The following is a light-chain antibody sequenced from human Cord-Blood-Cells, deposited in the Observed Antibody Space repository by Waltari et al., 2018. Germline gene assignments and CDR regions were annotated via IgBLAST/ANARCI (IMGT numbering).Light chain of an antibody. J-gene: IGLJ1*01. Sequence: QSALTQPRSVSGYPGPSVTISCTGTSRDVGGYNYVYWYQQHPGKAPKLMIYDVSKRPSVVPDRFSGSKSGNTASLTISGLQAEDEADYYCCSYAGSYTYVFGTGTKVTVL. CDR2: DVS. CDR3: CSYAGSYTYV. CDR1: SRDVGGYNY. V-gene: IGLV2-11*01.